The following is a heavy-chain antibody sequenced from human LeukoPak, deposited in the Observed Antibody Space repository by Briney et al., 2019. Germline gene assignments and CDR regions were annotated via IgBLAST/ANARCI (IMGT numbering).Heavy chain of an antibody. CDR2: IRSKAYGGTT. CDR1: GFTFSNAW. Sequence: PGGSLRLSCAASGFTFSNAWMSWVRQAPGKGLEWVGFIRSKAYGGTTEYAASVKGRFTISRDDSKSIAYLQMNSLKTEDTAVYYCSRESAEATAKFDYWGQGTPVTLSS. J-gene: IGHJ4*02. D-gene: IGHD2-21*02. V-gene: IGHV3-49*04. CDR3: SRESAEATAKFDY.